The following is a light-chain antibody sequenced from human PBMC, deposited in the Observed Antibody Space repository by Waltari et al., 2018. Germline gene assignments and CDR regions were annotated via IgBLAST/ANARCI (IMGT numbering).Light chain of an antibody. J-gene: IGKJ3*01. V-gene: IGKV4-1*01. CDR2: WAG. CDR1: QSVSFLSREKNF. Sequence: DIVLTQSPASLSVSLGERATITRTSSQSVSFLSREKNFLAWYQQKSRQTPKLLIYWAGVRESGVPDRFSGSGSGTNFTLTISSLQAEDAAVYYCQQYSTSPFTFGPGTTVEI. CDR3: QQYSTSPFT.